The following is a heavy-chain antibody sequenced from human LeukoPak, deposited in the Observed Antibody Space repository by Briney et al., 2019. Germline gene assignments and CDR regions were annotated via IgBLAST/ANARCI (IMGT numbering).Heavy chain of an antibody. CDR2: ICYSGST. Sequence: SETLSLTCTVSGGSISSSSYYWGWIRQPPGKGLEWIGSICYSGSTYYNPSLKSRVTISVDTSKNQFSLKLSSVTAADTAVYYCARQEWELYSYVHFDYWGQGTLVTVSS. V-gene: IGHV4-39*01. CDR3: ARQEWELYSYVHFDY. CDR1: GGSISSSSYY. J-gene: IGHJ4*02. D-gene: IGHD1-26*01.